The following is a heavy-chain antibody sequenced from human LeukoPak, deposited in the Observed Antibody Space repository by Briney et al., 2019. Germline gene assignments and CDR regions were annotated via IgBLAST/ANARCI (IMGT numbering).Heavy chain of an antibody. V-gene: IGHV1-18*01. CDR1: GYTFTSYG. CDR3: ARRVPGYSSSWTDY. D-gene: IGHD6-13*01. J-gene: IGHJ4*02. Sequence: GASVKVSCKASGYTFTSYGISWVRQAPGQGLEWMGWVSAYNGNTNYAQKLQGRVTMTTDTSTSTAYMELRSLRSDDTAVYYCARRVPGYSSSWTDYWGQGTLVTVSS. CDR2: VSAYNGNT.